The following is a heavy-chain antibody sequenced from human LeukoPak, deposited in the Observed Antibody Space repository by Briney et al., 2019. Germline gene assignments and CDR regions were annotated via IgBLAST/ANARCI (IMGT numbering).Heavy chain of an antibody. J-gene: IGHJ4*02. V-gene: IGHV3-11*01. CDR1: GFSISDHY. D-gene: IGHD3-10*01. CDR3: ARERRGSYYAFES. Sequence: GGSLRLSCAASGFSISDHYMSWIRQSPGKGLEWISHVTFSGSSTKYADSVKGRFTISRDNAKNSVALQMNSLRAEDTAVYYCARERRGSYYAFESWGQGTLVTVSS. CDR2: VTFSGSST.